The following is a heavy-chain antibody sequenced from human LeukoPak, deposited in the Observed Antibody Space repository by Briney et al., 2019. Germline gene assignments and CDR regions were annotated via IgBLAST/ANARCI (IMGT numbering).Heavy chain of an antibody. CDR3: ASFYCSGGSCYQYYYYYYMDV. CDR2: IYYSGST. V-gene: IGHV4-39*01. J-gene: IGHJ6*03. D-gene: IGHD2-15*01. Sequence: SETLSLTCTVSGDSISSRSYYWGWIRQPPGKGLEWIGIIYYSGSTYYNPSLKSRVTISVDTSKNQFSLKLSSVTAADTAVYYCASFYCSGGSCYQYYYYYYMDVWGKGTTVTISS. CDR1: GDSISSRSYY.